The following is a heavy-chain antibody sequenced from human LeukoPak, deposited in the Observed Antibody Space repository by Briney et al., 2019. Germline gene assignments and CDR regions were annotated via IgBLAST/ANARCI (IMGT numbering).Heavy chain of an antibody. Sequence: GGSLRLSCAASGFTFSSYAMHWVRQAPGKGLEWVSGISWNSGSIAYADSVKGRFTISRDNAKNSLYLQMNSLRAEGMALYYCAKGSLAAADYNWFDPWGQGTLVTVSS. CDR1: GFTFSSYA. CDR3: AKGSLAAADYNWFDP. V-gene: IGHV3-9*03. J-gene: IGHJ5*02. CDR2: ISWNSGSI. D-gene: IGHD6-13*01.